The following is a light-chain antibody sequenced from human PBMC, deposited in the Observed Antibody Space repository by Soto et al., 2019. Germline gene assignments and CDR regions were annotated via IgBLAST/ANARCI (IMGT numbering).Light chain of an antibody. CDR2: DAS. CDR1: QSISSW. J-gene: IGKJ2*01. Sequence: DIQMTQSPSTLSASVGDRVTITCRASQSISSWLAWYQQKPGKAPKLLIYDASSLESWVPSRFSGSGSGTEFTLTISSLQPDDFATYYCQQYNSYSYTFGQGTKLDI. V-gene: IGKV1-5*01. CDR3: QQYNSYSYT.